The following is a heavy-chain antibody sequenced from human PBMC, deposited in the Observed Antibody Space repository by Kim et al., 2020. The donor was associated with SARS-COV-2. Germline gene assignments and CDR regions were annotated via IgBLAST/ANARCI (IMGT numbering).Heavy chain of an antibody. D-gene: IGHD3-3*01. CDR2: ISWNSGSI. V-gene: IGHV3-9*01. Sequence: GGSLRLSCAASGFTFGDYAMHWVRQAPGKGLEWVSGISWNSGSIGYADYVKGRFTISRDNAKNSLYLQMNSLRAEDTALYYCANSYDFWSGFDYWGQGTLVTVSS. CDR3: ANSYDFWSGFDY. J-gene: IGHJ4*02. CDR1: GFTFGDYA.